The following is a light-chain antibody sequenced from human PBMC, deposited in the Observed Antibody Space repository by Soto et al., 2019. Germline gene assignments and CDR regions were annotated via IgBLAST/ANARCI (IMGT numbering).Light chain of an antibody. CDR2: GAS. J-gene: IGKJ1*01. CDR3: QQYKNWPRT. Sequence: DIVMTQSPATLSMSPGERASLSCRACQSVSSNLAWYQQKPGQAPRLLIYGASTRATGIPARFSGSGSGTEFTLTISSLQSEDFAVYSCQQYKNWPRTFGQGTKV. V-gene: IGKV3-15*01. CDR1: QSVSSN.